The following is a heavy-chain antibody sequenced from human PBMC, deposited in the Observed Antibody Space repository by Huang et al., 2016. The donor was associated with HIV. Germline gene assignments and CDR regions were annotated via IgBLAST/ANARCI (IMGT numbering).Heavy chain of an antibody. Sequence: QVQLQQWGAGLLRPSETLSLTCAVYGGSFSGYYGTWIRQPPGKGLEWIGEINHRERTNYNPSLKLRGTISVDTSRNQFSLTLTSVTAADTAVYYCARGQGGYYYYDMDVWGKGTTVTVSS. V-gene: IGHV4-34*01. J-gene: IGHJ6*03. CDR1: GGSFSGYY. CDR2: INHRERT. CDR3: ARGQGGYYYYDMDV.